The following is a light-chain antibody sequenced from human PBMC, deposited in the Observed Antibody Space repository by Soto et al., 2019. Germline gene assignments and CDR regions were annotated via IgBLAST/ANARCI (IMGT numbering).Light chain of an antibody. J-gene: IGKJ5*01. CDR3: QQYDKWPSIT. CDR1: QRVSSN. Sequence: EVVMTQSPAILSVSPGERATLSCRASQRVSSNLAWYQQKPGQAPRLLIYGASTRATGIPARFSGSGSGIEFTLSITSLQSEDFAVYYCQQYDKWPSITFGQGTRLEIK. V-gene: IGKV3-15*01. CDR2: GAS.